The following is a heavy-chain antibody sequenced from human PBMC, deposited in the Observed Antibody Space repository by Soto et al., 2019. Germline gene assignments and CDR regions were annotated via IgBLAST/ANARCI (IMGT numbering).Heavy chain of an antibody. D-gene: IGHD3-16*01. CDR2: ISATGGGT. Sequence: PGGSLRLSCAASGFNFSNYAMSWVRQAPGKGLEWVSLISATGGGTYYADSVKGRLTISRDNSHNTLYLQVHSLTAEGTAVYYCAKDRRAGGNSAFYFDFWGQGAQVTVSS. V-gene: IGHV3-23*01. CDR3: AKDRRAGGNSAFYFDF. J-gene: IGHJ4*02. CDR1: GFNFSNYA.